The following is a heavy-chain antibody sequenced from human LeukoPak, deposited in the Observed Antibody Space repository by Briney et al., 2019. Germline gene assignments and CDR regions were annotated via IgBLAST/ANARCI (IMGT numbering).Heavy chain of an antibody. CDR2: ISSSSSYI. D-gene: IGHD4-17*01. V-gene: IGHV3-21*01. Sequence: PGGSLRLSCAASGFTFSSYSMNWVRQAPGKGPEWVSYISSSSSYIYYADSVKGRFTISRDNAKNSLYLQMNSLRAEDTAVYYCAKFGDYGDYFSGVDYWGQGTLVTVSS. J-gene: IGHJ4*02. CDR3: AKFGDYGDYFSGVDY. CDR1: GFTFSSYS.